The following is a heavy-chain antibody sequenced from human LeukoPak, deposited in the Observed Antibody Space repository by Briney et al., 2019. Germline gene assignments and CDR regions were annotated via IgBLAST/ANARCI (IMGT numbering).Heavy chain of an antibody. CDR2: INTGNGNT. CDR3: ARGHDSGSYYPSFDY. Sequence: ASVKVSCKASGYTFTTYSMHWVRQAPGQRLEWMGWINTGNGNTKYSQKFQGRVAITRDTSATTAYMDLTSLRSEDTAVYYCARGHDSGSYYPSFDYRGQGTLVTVSS. J-gene: IGHJ4*02. D-gene: IGHD3-10*01. V-gene: IGHV1-3*04. CDR1: GYTFTTYS.